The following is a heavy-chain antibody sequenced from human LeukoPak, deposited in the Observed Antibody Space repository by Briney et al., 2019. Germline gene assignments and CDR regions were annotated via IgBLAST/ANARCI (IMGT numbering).Heavy chain of an antibody. CDR1: GGSISSYY. CDR3: ARVYFSTQVEGPPVNWFDP. V-gene: IGHV4-59*01. D-gene: IGHD2/OR15-2a*01. J-gene: IGHJ5*02. Sequence: SETLSLTCTVSGGSISSYYWSWIRQPPGKGLEWVGYIYYSGSTNYNPSLKSRVTISVDTSKNQFSLKLSSVTAADTAVYYCARVYFSTQVEGPPVNWFDPWGQGTLVTVSS. CDR2: IYYSGST.